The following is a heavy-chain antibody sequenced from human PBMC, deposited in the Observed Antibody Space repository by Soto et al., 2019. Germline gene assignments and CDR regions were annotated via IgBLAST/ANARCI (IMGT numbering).Heavy chain of an antibody. V-gene: IGHV3-21*01. CDR1: GFTFSSYS. D-gene: IGHD6-19*01. J-gene: IGHJ6*03. CDR3: ARDSSGWYYYYYYMDV. CDR2: ISSSSSYI. Sequence: GGSLRLSCAASGFTFSSYSMNWVRQAPGKGLEWVSSISSSSSYIYYADSVKGRFTISRDNAKNSLYLQMNSLRAEYTAVYYCARDSSGWYYYYYYMDVWGKGTTVTVSS.